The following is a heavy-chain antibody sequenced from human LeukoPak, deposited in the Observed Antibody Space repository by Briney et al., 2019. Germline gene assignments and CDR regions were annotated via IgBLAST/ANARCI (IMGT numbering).Heavy chain of an antibody. J-gene: IGHJ4*02. CDR2: IKEDGSER. Sequence: GGSLRLSCAASGFMFNDYWMSWVRQAPGRGLGWVADIKEDGSERWYADSVKGRFTISRDNAKNSLYLQMNSLRVEDTAVYFCTRQPNHFDCWGQGTLVTVSS. V-gene: IGHV3-7*01. CDR3: TRQPNHFDC. CDR1: GFMFNDYW.